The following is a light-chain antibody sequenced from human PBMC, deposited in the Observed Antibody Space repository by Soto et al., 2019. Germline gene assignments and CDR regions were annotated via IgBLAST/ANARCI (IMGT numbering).Light chain of an antibody. J-gene: IGLJ2*01. CDR3: SSYAGSNTFVV. CDR1: SSDVGAYNS. Sequence: QSALTQPPSASGSPGQSVTISCTGTSSDVGAYNSVSWYQQHPGKAPKLMIYEVIKRPSGVPDHFSGSKSDNTASLTVSGLQAEDEAVYYCSSYAGSNTFVVFGGGTKLTVL. CDR2: EVI. V-gene: IGLV2-8*01.